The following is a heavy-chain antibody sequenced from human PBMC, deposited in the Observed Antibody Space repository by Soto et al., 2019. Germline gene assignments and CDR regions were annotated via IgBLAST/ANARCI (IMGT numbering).Heavy chain of an antibody. CDR3: ARYGVVGATGFDY. CDR1: GGSISSSSYY. J-gene: IGHJ4*02. Sequence: QLQLQESGPGLVKPSETLSLTCTVSGGSISSSSYYWGWIRQPPGKGLEWIGSIYTSGSTNYNPSLKIRVTMSVDTSKNQFSLKLSSVTAADTAVYYCARYGVVGATGFDYWGQGTLVTVSS. CDR2: IYTSGST. V-gene: IGHV4-39*07. D-gene: IGHD1-26*01.